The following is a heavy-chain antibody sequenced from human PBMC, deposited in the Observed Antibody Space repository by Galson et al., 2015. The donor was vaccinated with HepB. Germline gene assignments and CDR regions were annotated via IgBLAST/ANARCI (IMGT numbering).Heavy chain of an antibody. J-gene: IGHJ4*02. V-gene: IGHV4-34*01. Sequence: LSLTCAVYGGSFSGYYWSWVRQPPGKGLEWIGEINHSGSTNYNPSLKSRVTISVDTSKNQFSLKLSSVTAADTAVYYCARVTYGSGSSDYWGQGTLVTVSS. CDR3: ARVTYGSGSSDY. CDR2: INHSGST. CDR1: GGSFSGYY. D-gene: IGHD3-10*01.